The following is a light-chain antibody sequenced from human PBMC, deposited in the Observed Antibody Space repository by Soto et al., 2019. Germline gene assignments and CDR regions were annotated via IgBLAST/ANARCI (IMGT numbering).Light chain of an antibody. Sequence: QSALTKPASVSGSPGQSITISCTGTSSDVGRYNLVSWYQQHPGKAPKLMIYEGSKRPSGVYNRFSGYNSGSTASLTISSLQAYDVADYYCCSSAGISTVFGGGTKVTVL. J-gene: IGLJ3*02. CDR1: SSDVGRYNL. CDR2: EGS. CDR3: CSSAGISTV. V-gene: IGLV2-23*01.